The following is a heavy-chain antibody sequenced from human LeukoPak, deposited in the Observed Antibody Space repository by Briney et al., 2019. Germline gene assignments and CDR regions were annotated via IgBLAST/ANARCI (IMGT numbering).Heavy chain of an antibody. V-gene: IGHV3-73*01. D-gene: IGHD3-22*01. Sequence: GGSLRLSCAASGFTFSSSAMHWVRQASGKGVEWVGRIRSKANSYATAYAASVKGRFTISRDDSKNTAYLQMNSLKTEDTAVYYCQYYYDSSGYYSDYWGQGTLVTVSS. CDR2: IRSKANSYAT. J-gene: IGHJ4*02. CDR3: QYYYDSSGYYSDY. CDR1: GFTFSSSA.